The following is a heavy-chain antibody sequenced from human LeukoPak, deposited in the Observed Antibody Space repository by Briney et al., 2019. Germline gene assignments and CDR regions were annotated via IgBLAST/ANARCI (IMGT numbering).Heavy chain of an antibody. CDR2: ISWNSDYI. J-gene: IGHJ3*02. CDR3: ARRGGYCNSASCHNGAFDI. CDR1: GFNFKNYG. D-gene: IGHD2-2*02. V-gene: IGHV3-9*01. Sequence: GGSLRLSCAPSGFNFKNYGIHWVRQAPGKGLEWVSGISWNSDYIAYADSVKGRFTLSRDNAKNSLYLQMNSLRPEDTAVYYCARRGGYCNSASCHNGAFDIWGQGTMVTVSS.